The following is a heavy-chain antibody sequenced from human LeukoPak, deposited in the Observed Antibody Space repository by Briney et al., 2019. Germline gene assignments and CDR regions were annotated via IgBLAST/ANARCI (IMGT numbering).Heavy chain of an antibody. D-gene: IGHD3-10*01. Sequence: GGSLRLPCAASGFTFSSYWMSWVRQAPGKGLEWVANIKQDGSEKYYVGSVKGRFTISRDNAKNSLYLQMNSLRAEDTAVYYCARVVWFGENWFDPWGQGTLVTVSS. CDR1: GFTFSSYW. V-gene: IGHV3-7*03. CDR3: ARVVWFGENWFDP. J-gene: IGHJ5*02. CDR2: IKQDGSEK.